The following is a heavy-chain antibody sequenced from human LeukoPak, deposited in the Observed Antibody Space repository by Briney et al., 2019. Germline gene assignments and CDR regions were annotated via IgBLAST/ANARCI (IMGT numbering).Heavy chain of an antibody. CDR1: GYTFTGYY. CDR3: ARAPDIVATTRYNWFDP. CDR2: INPNSGGT. J-gene: IGHJ5*02. V-gene: IGHV1-2*02. Sequence: ASVKVSCKASGYTFTGYYMHWVRQAPGQGLEWMGWINPNSGGTNYAQKFQGRVTMTRDTSISTAYMELSRLRSDDTAVYYCARAPDIVATTRYNWFDPWGQGTLVTVSS. D-gene: IGHD5-12*01.